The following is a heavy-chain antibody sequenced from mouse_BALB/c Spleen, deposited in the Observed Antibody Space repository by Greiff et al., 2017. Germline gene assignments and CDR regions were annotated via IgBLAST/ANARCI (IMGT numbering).Heavy chain of an antibody. CDR3: ARTGGNPAWFAY. CDR1: GYSFTSYY. CDR2: IDPFNGGT. J-gene: IGHJ3*01. Sequence: VQLKESGPELMKPGASVKISCKASGYSFTSYYMHWVKQSHGKSLEWIGYIDPFNGGTSYNQKFKGKATLTVDKSSSTAYMHLSSLTSEDSAVYYCARTGGNPAWFAYWGQGTLVTVSA. V-gene: IGHV1S135*01. D-gene: IGHD1-1*02.